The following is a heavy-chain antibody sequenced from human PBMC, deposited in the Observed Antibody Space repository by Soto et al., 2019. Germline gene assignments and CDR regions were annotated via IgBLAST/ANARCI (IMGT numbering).Heavy chain of an antibody. D-gene: IGHD3-10*01. Sequence: QVQLVETGGGVVQPGRSLRLSCAASGFTFSSYAIHWVRQAPGKGLEWVAVISYDGSNRDYADSVKGRFTISRDNSKNTLYLQMNSLRAEDTAVYYCARDRVSWHYYGSGMRWFDPWGQGTLVTVSS. V-gene: IGHV3-30*03. CDR2: ISYDGSNR. CDR3: ARDRVSWHYYGSGMRWFDP. CDR1: GFTFSSYA. J-gene: IGHJ5*02.